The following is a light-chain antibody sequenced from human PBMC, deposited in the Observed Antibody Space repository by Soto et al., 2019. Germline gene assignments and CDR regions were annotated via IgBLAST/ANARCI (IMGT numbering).Light chain of an antibody. V-gene: IGKV3-15*01. CDR3: QQYGNSPPT. CDR2: GAF. J-gene: IGKJ2*01. Sequence: EVVMTQSPDTLSVSPGERAPLSCRASQSVSSNLAWYQQKLGQAPRLLIYGAFTRATGIPARFSGSGSGTDFTLTISRLEPEDFAVYYCQQYGNSPPTFGQGTKVDIK. CDR1: QSVSSN.